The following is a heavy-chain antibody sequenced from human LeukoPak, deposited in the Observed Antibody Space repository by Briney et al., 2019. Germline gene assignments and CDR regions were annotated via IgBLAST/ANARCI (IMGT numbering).Heavy chain of an antibody. CDR1: GFTFSSYA. Sequence: GGSLRLSCAASGFTFSSYAISWVRQAPGKGLEWVSSISGSGASTYYADSVKGRFTISRDNSKNTLYLQMNSLRAEDTAVYYCAKGMTTVTYRSYYFDYWGQGTLVTVSS. CDR3: AKGMTTVTYRSYYFDY. J-gene: IGHJ4*02. CDR2: ISGSGAST. V-gene: IGHV3-23*01. D-gene: IGHD4-11*01.